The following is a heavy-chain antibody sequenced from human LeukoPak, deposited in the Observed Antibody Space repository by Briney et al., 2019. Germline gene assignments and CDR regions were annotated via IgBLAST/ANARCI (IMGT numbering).Heavy chain of an antibody. Sequence: GGSLRLSCAASGFTFSSYSMNWVRQAPGKGLEWVSSISSSSSYIYYADSVKGRFTISRDNAKNSLYLQMNSLRAEDTAVYYCAKPLYGDYVYFDYWGQGTLVTVSS. V-gene: IGHV3-21*04. CDR1: GFTFSSYS. D-gene: IGHD4-17*01. CDR2: ISSSSSYI. J-gene: IGHJ4*02. CDR3: AKPLYGDYVYFDY.